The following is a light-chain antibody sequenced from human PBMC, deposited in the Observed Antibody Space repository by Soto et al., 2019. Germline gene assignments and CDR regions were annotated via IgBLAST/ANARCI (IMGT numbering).Light chain of an antibody. CDR3: QQYYSSPPA. CDR1: QSVLYSSNNKNY. Sequence: DIVMTQSRDSLAVSLGERATINCKSSQSVLYSSNNKNYLAWYQQKPGQPPKLLIYLASTRESGVPDRFSGTGSGTDFALTINSLQAEDVAVYYCQQYYSSPPAFGGGTKVEIK. J-gene: IGKJ4*01. CDR2: LAS. V-gene: IGKV4-1*01.